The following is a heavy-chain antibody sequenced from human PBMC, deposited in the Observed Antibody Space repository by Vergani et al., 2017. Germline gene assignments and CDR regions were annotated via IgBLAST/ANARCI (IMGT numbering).Heavy chain of an antibody. CDR2: IIPIFGTA. V-gene: IGHV1-69*01. Sequence: QVQLVQSGAEVKKPGSSVKVSCKASGGTFSSYAISWVRQAPGQGLEWMGGIIPIFGTANYAQKFQGRVTITADESTSTAYMELSSLRSEDTAVYYCARERKGGSPPSGIMAFDMWGQGKMVTVSS. J-gene: IGHJ3*02. CDR3: ARERKGGSPPSGIMAFDM. D-gene: IGHD3-3*01. CDR1: GGTFSSYA.